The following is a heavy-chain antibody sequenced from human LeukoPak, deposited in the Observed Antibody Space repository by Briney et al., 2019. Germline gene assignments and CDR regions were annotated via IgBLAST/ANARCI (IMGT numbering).Heavy chain of an antibody. CDR2: INHSGST. J-gene: IGHJ4*02. CDR3: ARDLGWQQFDY. Sequence: SETLSLTCAVYGGSFSGYYWSWIRQPPGKGLEWIGEINHSGSTNYNPSLKSRVTISVDTSKNQFSLKLSSVTAADTAVYYCARDLGWQQFDYWGQGTLVTVSS. D-gene: IGHD5-24*01. V-gene: IGHV4-34*01. CDR1: GGSFSGYY.